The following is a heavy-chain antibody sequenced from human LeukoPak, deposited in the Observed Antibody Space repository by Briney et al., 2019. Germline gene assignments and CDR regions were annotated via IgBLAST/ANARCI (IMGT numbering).Heavy chain of an antibody. CDR3: AKGPMVRGVIPGTDY. CDR1: GFTFSSYA. D-gene: IGHD3-10*01. Sequence: GGSLRLSCAPSGFTFSSYAMSWVRQAPGKGLEWVAVISGGGSGTYYADSVRGRFTISRDNSKNTLYLQVNSLRAEDTAVYYCAKGPMVRGVIPGTDYWGQGTLVTVSS. CDR2: ISGGGSGT. J-gene: IGHJ4*02. V-gene: IGHV3-23*01.